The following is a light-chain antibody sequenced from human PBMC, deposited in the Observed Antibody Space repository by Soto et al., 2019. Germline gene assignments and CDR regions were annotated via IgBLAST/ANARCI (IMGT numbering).Light chain of an antibody. V-gene: IGKV1-27*01. J-gene: IGKJ3*01. CDR2: GAS. CDR1: QGISSY. CDR3: QRYNSVPNT. Sequence: DIQMTQSPSSLSASVGGRVTITCRASQGISSYLAWYQQKPGKVPKLLIYGASTLHSGVPSRFSGSGSGTDFTLTISSLQPEDVATYYCQRYNSVPNTFGPGTKVDIK.